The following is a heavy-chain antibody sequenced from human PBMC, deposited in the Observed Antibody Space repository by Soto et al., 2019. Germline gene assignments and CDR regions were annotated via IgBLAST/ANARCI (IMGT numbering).Heavy chain of an antibody. CDR1: GFTFSDYA. CDR3: ARQNGLDIVGTSAATALDS. J-gene: IGHJ4*02. Sequence: EVQLLGSGAGLVQSGGSLRLCCAASGFTFSDYAMAWVRQAPGRGLAWVSSISPPGDYIYYADSVKGRFTVSRDNAKNTLCLQMNSLRAEDTAVYYCARQNGLDIVGTSAATALDSWGQGNLVTVSS. CDR2: ISPPGDYI. V-gene: IGHV3-23*01. D-gene: IGHD2-2*03.